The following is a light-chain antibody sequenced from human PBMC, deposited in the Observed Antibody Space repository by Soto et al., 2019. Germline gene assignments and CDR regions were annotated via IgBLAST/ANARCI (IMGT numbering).Light chain of an antibody. CDR1: QSISSS. V-gene: IGKV1-39*01. CDR3: QQSYTAPFT. J-gene: IGKJ3*01. Sequence: DIQVTQSPSSLSASVGDRVTITCRASQSISSSLNWYQQKPGKAPKLLIYAASTLQGGGPSRFSGSGSGTDFTLTISSLQPEDFATYYCQQSYTAPFTFGPGTKVDVK. CDR2: AAS.